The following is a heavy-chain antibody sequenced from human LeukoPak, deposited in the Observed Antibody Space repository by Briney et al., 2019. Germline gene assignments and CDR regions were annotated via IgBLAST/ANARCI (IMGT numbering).Heavy chain of an antibody. CDR2: IKQDGSEK. CDR1: GFTFNSYW. CDR3: ARDDPTLFWSGSPFY. D-gene: IGHD3-3*01. J-gene: IGHJ4*02. Sequence: PGGSRRLSCAASGFTFNSYWMSWVRQAPGKGLEWVANIKQDGSEKYYVDSVKGRFTISRDNAKNSLYLQMNSLRAEDTAVYYCARDDPTLFWSGSPFYWGQGTLVTVSS. V-gene: IGHV3-7*01.